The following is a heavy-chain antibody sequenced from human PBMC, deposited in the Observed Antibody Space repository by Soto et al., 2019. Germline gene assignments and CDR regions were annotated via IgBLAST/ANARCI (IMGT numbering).Heavy chain of an antibody. CDR1: GGSISSYY. D-gene: IGHD5-12*01. Sequence: SETLSLTCTVSGGSISSYYWSWIRQPPGKGLEWIGYIYYSGSTNYNPSLKSRVTISVDTSKNQFSLKLSSVTAADTAVYYCARNSGYEQFSYYHYGMDVWGQGTTVTVSS. CDR3: ARNSGYEQFSYYHYGMDV. V-gene: IGHV4-59*01. J-gene: IGHJ6*02. CDR2: IYYSGST.